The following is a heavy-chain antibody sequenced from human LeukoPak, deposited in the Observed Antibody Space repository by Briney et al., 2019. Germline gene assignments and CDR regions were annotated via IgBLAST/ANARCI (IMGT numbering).Heavy chain of an antibody. CDR1: GFTFSSYP. CDR2: ISATGGNT. Sequence: GGSLRLSCAASGFTFSSYPMTWVRQAPGQGLEWVSSISATGGNTYHADSVKGRFTISRDIPKNTLYLQMNSLRAEDTATYYCAKSRASSGVAPAGYDYWGQGTLVTVSS. J-gene: IGHJ4*02. V-gene: IGHV3-23*01. D-gene: IGHD6-13*01. CDR3: AKSRASSGVAPAGYDY.